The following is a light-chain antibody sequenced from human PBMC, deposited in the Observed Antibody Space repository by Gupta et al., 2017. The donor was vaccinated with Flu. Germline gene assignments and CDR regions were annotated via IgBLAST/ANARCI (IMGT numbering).Light chain of an antibody. CDR3: QQENNWPPSIT. Sequence: TQSVSPGGRATRSCRTSQSVSSNLAWYKQKPGQAPRLRIHGAFTRATGIPARFSGSGSGTEFTITISSRQSEDFAVYYCQQENNWPPSITFGQGTRLEIK. CDR2: GAF. CDR1: QSVSSN. J-gene: IGKJ5*01. V-gene: IGKV3-15*01.